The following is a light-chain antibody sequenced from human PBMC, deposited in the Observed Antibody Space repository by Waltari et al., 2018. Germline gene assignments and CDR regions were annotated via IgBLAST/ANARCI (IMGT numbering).Light chain of an antibody. CDR3: QVWDTISNHVL. CDR2: DDR. J-gene: IGLJ2*01. Sequence: SYVLTQPPSVSVAPGKTATSSCGGDNIGSKSVHWYQQKPGQAPLLVVYDDRDRPSGIPERFSASNSGNTATMTISRVGDGDEADYYCQVWDTISNHVLFGGGTKLTVL. V-gene: IGLV3-21*03. CDR1: NIGSKS.